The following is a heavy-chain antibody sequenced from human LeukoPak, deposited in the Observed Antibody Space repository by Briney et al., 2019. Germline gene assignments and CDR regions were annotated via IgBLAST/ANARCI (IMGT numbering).Heavy chain of an antibody. CDR1: GYSFTSYW. V-gene: IGHV5-51*01. CDR3: ARQVSSSGWFDH. Sequence: GESLKISCKASGYSFTSYWIGWVRQLPGKGLEWMGIIYPDDSDTRYSPSFQGQVTISADKSISTAYMQWSSLKASDTAMYYCARQVSSSGWFDHWGQGTLVTASS. CDR2: IYPDDSDT. D-gene: IGHD6-6*01. J-gene: IGHJ5*02.